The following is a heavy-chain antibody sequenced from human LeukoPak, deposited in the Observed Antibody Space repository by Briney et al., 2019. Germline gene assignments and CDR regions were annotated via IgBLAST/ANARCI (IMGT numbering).Heavy chain of an antibody. Sequence: PSETLSLTCAVYGGSFSGYYWSWIRQPPGKGLEWIGEINHSGSTNYNPSLKSRVTISVDTSKNQFSLKLSSVTAADTAVYYCARDGYSFGHDFDYWGQGTLVTVSS. D-gene: IGHD5-18*01. CDR1: GGSFSGYY. CDR2: INHSGST. CDR3: ARDGYSFGHDFDY. V-gene: IGHV4-34*01. J-gene: IGHJ4*02.